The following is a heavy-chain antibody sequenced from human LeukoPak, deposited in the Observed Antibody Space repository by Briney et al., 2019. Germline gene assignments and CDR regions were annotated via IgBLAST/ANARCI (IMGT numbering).Heavy chain of an antibody. D-gene: IGHD3-10*01. Sequence: TGGSLRLSCAASGFTFNSMAMSWVRQAPGQGLEWVSAISSGAASTYYADSVQGRFTISRDNSKNTLYLQMNSLRAEDTAIYYCAKGGVSRPLDYWGQGTLVTVSS. CDR1: GFTFNSMA. CDR3: AKGGVSRPLDY. V-gene: IGHV3-23*01. J-gene: IGHJ4*02. CDR2: ISSGAAST.